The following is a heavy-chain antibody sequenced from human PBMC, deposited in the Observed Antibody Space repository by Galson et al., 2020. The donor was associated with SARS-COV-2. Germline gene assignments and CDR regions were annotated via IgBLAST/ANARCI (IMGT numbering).Heavy chain of an antibody. CDR2: INHSGST. J-gene: IGHJ3*02. D-gene: IGHD2-21*02. CDR1: GGSFSGYY. Sequence: SETLSLTCAVYGGSFSGYYWSWIRQPPGKGLEWIGEINHSGSTNYNPSLKSRVTISVDTSKNQFSLKLSSVTAADTAVYYCARDPIAYCGGDCYSRVFGTHAFDIWGQGTMVTVSS. CDR3: ARDPIAYCGGDCYSRVFGTHAFDI. V-gene: IGHV4-34*01.